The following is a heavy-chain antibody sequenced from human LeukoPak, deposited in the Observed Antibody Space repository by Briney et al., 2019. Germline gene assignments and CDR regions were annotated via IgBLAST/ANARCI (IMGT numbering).Heavy chain of an antibody. CDR2: INHSGST. CDR3: ARDGSHYYGSGSYWNDAFDI. J-gene: IGHJ3*02. Sequence: SETLSLTCAVYGGSFSGYYWSWIRQPPGKGLEWIAEINHSGSTKYNPSLKSRVTISVDTSKNQFSLKLSSVTAADTAVYYCARDGSHYYGSGSYWNDAFDIWGQGTMVTVSS. V-gene: IGHV4-34*01. D-gene: IGHD3-10*01. CDR1: GGSFSGYY.